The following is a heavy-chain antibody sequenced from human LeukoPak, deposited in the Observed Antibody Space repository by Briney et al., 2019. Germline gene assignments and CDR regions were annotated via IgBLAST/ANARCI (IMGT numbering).Heavy chain of an antibody. CDR2: TNPNSGNT. D-gene: IGHD3-16*01. Sequence: ASVKLSCTASGYTFTSYDINWVRQATGQGLEWMGWTNPNSGNTGYAQKFQGRVTMTRNTSISTAYMELSSLRSEDTAVYYCARLGSSWARDDAFDIWGQGTMVTVSS. J-gene: IGHJ3*02. CDR1: GYTFTSYD. CDR3: ARLGSSWARDDAFDI. V-gene: IGHV1-8*01.